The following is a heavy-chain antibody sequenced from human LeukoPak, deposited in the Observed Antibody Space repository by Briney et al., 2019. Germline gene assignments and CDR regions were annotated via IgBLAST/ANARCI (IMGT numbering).Heavy chain of an antibody. CDR1: GGSISSSNW. CDR2: IKQDGSEK. D-gene: IGHD3-9*01. CDR3: ASLKGQREHYDILTGYYTDAFDI. V-gene: IGHV3-7*01. J-gene: IGHJ3*02. Sequence: PSETLSLTCAVSGGSISSSNWWSWVRQPPGKGLEWVANIKQDGSEKYYVDSVKGRFTISRDNAKNSLYLQMNSLRAEDTAVYYCASLKGQREHYDILTGYYTDAFDIWGQGTMVTVSS.